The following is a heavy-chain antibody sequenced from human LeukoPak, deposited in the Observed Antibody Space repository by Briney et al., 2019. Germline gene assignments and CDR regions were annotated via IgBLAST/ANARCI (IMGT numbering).Heavy chain of an antibody. V-gene: IGHV4-31*03. J-gene: IGHJ6*03. CDR1: GGSLSSCAYC. CDR2: MYYDGST. Sequence: SETLSLTCTVSGGSLSSCAYCWSWIRQRPGKGLEWIGYMYYDGSTYSNPSLKSRLTISVDTSKNQFSLKLSSVTAADTAVYYCARGPYYDFWSGYPYMDVWGKGTTVTVSS. CDR3: ARGPYYDFWSGYPYMDV. D-gene: IGHD3-3*01.